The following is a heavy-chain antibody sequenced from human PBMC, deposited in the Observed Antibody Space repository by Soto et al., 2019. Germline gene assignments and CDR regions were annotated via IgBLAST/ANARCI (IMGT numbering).Heavy chain of an antibody. D-gene: IGHD2-8*01. V-gene: IGHV3-74*01. J-gene: IGHJ3*02. CDR1: GFTFSSHW. CDR2: INTDASDA. CDR3: ARPKTMVYSAFDT. Sequence: EVQLVESGGGLVQPGGSLRLSCAASGFTFSSHWLHWVRQTPGEGLVSVSRINTDASDADYADSVKGRFTISRDNAKSTLYLDMNSLRADDTGVYYCARPKTMVYSAFDTWGQGTMVTVSS.